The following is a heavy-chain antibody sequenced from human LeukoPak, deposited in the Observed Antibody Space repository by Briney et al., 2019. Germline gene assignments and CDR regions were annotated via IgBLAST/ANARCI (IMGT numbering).Heavy chain of an antibody. CDR2: ISSSGRTI. J-gene: IGHJ6*04. CDR1: GFTFSSYE. Sequence: HTGGSLRLSCAASGFTFSSYEMNWVRQAPGKGLEWVSYISSSGRTIYYADSGKGRFTISRYNAKNSLYLQMNSLRAEDTAVYYCAELGITMIGGVWGKGTTVTISS. V-gene: IGHV3-48*03. CDR3: AELGITMIGGV. D-gene: IGHD3-10*02.